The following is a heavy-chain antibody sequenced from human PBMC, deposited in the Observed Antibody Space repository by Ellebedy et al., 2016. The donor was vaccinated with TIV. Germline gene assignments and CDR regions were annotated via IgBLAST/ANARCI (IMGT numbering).Heavy chain of an antibody. CDR3: ASPRGGAVPGGGYCDL. J-gene: IGHJ2*01. CDR1: GYSITSGYY. CDR2: IYHSGLT. D-gene: IGHD6-19*01. V-gene: IGHV4-38-2*02. Sequence: MPSETLSLTCNVSGYSITSGYYWGWIRQPPGKGLEWIANIYHSGLTYYNPALKNRVSISVDTSKNQFSLKLTSVTAADTAVYYCASPRGGAVPGGGYCDLWGRGTLVTVSS.